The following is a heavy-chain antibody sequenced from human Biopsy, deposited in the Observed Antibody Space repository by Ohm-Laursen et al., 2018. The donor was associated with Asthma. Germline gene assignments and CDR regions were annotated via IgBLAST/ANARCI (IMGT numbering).Heavy chain of an antibody. J-gene: IGHJ4*02. Sequence: SLRLSCAASGFTFSSYALSWVRQAPGKGLEWVAVISYDGSITHYADSVKGRFTISRDNSKNTVYLDIRSLRIEDTAVFYCGIVVAANPFQGDCWGQGTLVTVSS. CDR2: ISYDGSIT. V-gene: IGHV3-30*03. CDR3: GIVVAANPFQGDC. CDR1: GFTFSSYA. D-gene: IGHD2-15*01.